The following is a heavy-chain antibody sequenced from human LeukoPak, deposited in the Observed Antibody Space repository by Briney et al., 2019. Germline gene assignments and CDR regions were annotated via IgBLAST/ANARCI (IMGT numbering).Heavy chain of an antibody. CDR3: ARGGSGWYLAYFDY. CDR1: GFTFSSYW. D-gene: IGHD6-19*01. CDR2: INSDGSST. J-gene: IGHJ4*02. Sequence: PGGSLRLSCAASGFTFSSYWMHWVRQAPGKGLVWVSRINSDGSSTSYADSVKGRFTISRDNAKNTLYLQMNSLRAEDTAVYYCARGGSGWYLAYFDYWGQGTLVTVSS. V-gene: IGHV3-74*01.